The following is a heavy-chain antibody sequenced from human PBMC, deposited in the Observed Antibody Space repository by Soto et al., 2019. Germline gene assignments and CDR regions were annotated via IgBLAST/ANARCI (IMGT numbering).Heavy chain of an antibody. CDR3: AKGRLAHYYFAY. CDR1: GGSISSSDW. Sequence: SETLSLTCAVSGGSISSSDWWCWVRQPPGKGLEWIGDIYHSGSTNYNPSLQSRVTISVDKSKNQFSLKLSSVTAADTAVYYCAKGRLAHYYFAYWGQGTLLTASS. CDR2: IYHSGST. J-gene: IGHJ4*02. V-gene: IGHV4-4*02.